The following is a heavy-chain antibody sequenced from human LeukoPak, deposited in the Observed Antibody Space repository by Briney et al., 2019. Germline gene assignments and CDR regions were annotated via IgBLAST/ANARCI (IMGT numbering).Heavy chain of an antibody. CDR2: IIPILGIA. V-gene: IGHV1-69*04. CDR3: ARDLLEHARDY. Sequence: ASVKVSCKASGGTFSSYAISWVRQAPGQGLEWMGRIIPILGIANYAQKFQGRVTITADKSTSTAYMELSSLRSEDTAVYYCARDLLEHARDYWGQGTLVTVSS. J-gene: IGHJ4*02. CDR1: GGTFSSYA. D-gene: IGHD1/OR15-1a*01.